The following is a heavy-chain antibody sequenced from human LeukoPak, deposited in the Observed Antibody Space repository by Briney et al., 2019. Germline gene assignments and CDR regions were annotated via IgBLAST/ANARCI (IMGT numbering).Heavy chain of an antibody. J-gene: IGHJ4*02. CDR2: IKQDGSEK. CDR3: ARDQVHEYSYGYIY. Sequence: GGSLRLSCAASGFTFCSYAMSWVRQAPGEGLEWVANIKQDGSEKYYVDSVKGRFTISRDNAKNSLYLQMNSLRAEDTAVYYCARDQVHEYSYGYIYWGQGTLVTVSS. V-gene: IGHV3-7*01. CDR1: GFTFCSYA. D-gene: IGHD5-18*01.